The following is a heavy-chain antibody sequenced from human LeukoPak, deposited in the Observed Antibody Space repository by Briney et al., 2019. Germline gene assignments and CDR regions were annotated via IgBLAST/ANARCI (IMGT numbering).Heavy chain of an antibody. CDR2: ISGSGGST. D-gene: IGHD3-3*01. J-gene: IGHJ4*02. V-gene: IGHV3-23*01. CDR3: AKISYYDFWSGYNPPPYYFDY. Sequence: GGSLRLSCAASGFTFSSYAMSWVRQAPGKGLEWVSAISGSGGSTYYADSVKGRSPISRDNSKNTLYLQLNSLRAEATAVYYCAKISYYDFWSGYNPPPYYFDYWGQGTLVTVSS. CDR1: GFTFSSYA.